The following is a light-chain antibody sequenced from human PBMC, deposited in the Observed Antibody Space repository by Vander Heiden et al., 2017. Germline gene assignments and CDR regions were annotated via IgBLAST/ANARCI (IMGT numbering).Light chain of an antibody. Sequence: SVLTQSPATLSLSPGERATLSCRASQSVSSYLAWYQQKPGQAPRLLIYDASNRATGIPARFSGSGSGTDFTLTISSLEPEDFAVYYCQQRSNWLTFGCGTKVEIK. V-gene: IGKV3-11*01. CDR2: DAS. CDR3: QQRSNWLT. J-gene: IGKJ4*01. CDR1: QSVSSY.